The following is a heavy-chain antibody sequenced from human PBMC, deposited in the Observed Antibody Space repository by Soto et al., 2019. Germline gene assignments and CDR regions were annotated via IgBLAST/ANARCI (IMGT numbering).Heavy chain of an antibody. D-gene: IGHD3-16*02. CDR2: ISAYNGNT. CDR1: GYTFTSYG. V-gene: IGHV1-18*01. CDR3: ARDSLYDYVWGSYRPYDY. Sequence: ASVKVSCKASGYTFTSYGISWVRQAPGRGLEWMEWISAYNGNTNYAQKLQGRVTMTTDTSTSTAYMELRSLRSDDTAVYYCARDSLYDYVWGSYRPYDYWGQGTLVTVSS. J-gene: IGHJ4*02.